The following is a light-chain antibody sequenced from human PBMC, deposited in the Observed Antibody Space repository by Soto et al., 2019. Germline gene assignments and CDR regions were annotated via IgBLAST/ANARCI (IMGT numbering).Light chain of an antibody. CDR1: QSVSSSY. V-gene: IGKV3-20*01. J-gene: IGKJ2*01. CDR2: GAS. Sequence: VLTQSPGTVSLYPGERATLSCRASQSVSSSYLAWCQQKPGQAPRLLIYGASSRATSIPDRFSGSGFGTDVTITLSRVWPEDVAVYYCEQYGSSFYTFGQGTKLEIK. CDR3: EQYGSSFYT.